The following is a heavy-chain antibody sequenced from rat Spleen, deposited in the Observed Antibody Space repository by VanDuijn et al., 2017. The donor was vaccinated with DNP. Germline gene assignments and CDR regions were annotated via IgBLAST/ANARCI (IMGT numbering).Heavy chain of an antibody. Sequence: EVKLVESGGGLVQPGRSLQLSCAASGFNFNNYWMGWVRQAPGKGLEWIGEINKDSRTIKYAPSLKDKLTISRDNAQNTLYLQTSKLGSEDTAIYYCVREDKGVDAWGQGASVTVSS. V-gene: IGHV4-2*01. CDR2: INKDSRTI. CDR1: GFNFNNYW. J-gene: IGHJ4*01. CDR3: VREDKGVDA. D-gene: IGHD2-2*01.